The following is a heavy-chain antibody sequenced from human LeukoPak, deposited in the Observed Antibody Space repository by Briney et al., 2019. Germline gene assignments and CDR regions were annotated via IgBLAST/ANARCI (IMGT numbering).Heavy chain of an antibody. CDR2: LSGSGGST. CDR3: AKDAAGDYSYYFDY. V-gene: IGHV3-23*01. Sequence: GGSLRLSCAASGFTFSSYAMSWVRQAPGKGLEWVSGLSGSGGSTYYADSLKGRFTISRDNSKNTLYLQMNRLRATDTAVYFCAKDAAGDYSYYFDYWGQGTLVTVSP. J-gene: IGHJ4*02. CDR1: GFTFSSYA. D-gene: IGHD4-17*01.